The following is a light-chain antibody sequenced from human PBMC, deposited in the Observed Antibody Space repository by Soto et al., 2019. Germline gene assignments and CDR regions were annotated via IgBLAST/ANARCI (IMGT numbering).Light chain of an antibody. CDR3: CSYAGKSTYTWV. J-gene: IGLJ3*02. CDR2: DVS. CDR1: STDYGGYKY. V-gene: IGLV2-11*01. Sequence: QSALTQPRSVSGSPGQSVSISCAGTSTDYGGYKYVSWYQQHPGKAPKLMIFDVSERPSGVPDRFSGSKSGSTASLSIAGLQPEDEADYYCCSYAGKSTYTWVFGGGTKLTVL.